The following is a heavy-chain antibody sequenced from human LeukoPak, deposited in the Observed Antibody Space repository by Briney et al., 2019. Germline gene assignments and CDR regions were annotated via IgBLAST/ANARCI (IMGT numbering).Heavy chain of an antibody. V-gene: IGHV4-34*01. Sequence: SETLSLTCAVYGGSFSGYYWSWIRQPPGKGLEWIGEINHSGSTNYNPSLKSRVTISVDTSKNQFSLKLSSVTAADTAVYYCARRCSSTSCYRSWLGERRYYFDYWGQGTLVTASS. CDR1: GGSFSGYY. CDR3: ARRCSSTSCYRSWLGERRYYFDY. D-gene: IGHD2-2*01. CDR2: INHSGST. J-gene: IGHJ4*02.